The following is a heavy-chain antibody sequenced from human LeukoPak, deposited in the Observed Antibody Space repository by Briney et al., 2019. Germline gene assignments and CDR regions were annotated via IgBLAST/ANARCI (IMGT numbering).Heavy chain of an antibody. CDR1: GYTFTGYY. CDR2: INPNSGGT. V-gene: IGHV1-2*02. Sequence: ASVKVSCKASGYTFTGYYMHWVRQAPGQGLEWMGWINPNSGGTNYAQKFQGRVTMTRDTSISTAYMELSRLRSDDTAVYYCASGLTYGDYLANWYYFDYWGQGTLVTVSS. J-gene: IGHJ4*02. CDR3: ASGLTYGDYLANWYYFDY. D-gene: IGHD4-17*01.